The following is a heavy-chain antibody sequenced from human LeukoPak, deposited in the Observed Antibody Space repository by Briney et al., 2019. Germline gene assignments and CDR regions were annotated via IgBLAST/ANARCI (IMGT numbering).Heavy chain of an antibody. Sequence: GGSLRLSCAASGFTFSSYWMHWVRQAPGKGLVWVSRINSDGSSTSYADSVKGRFTVSRDNSKDTLYLQMNSLRAEDTAVYYCAKGYLNMDVWAKGTTVTLS. CDR1: GFTFSSYW. D-gene: IGHD2-2*02. V-gene: IGHV3-74*01. CDR2: INSDGSST. J-gene: IGHJ6*03. CDR3: AKGYLNMDV.